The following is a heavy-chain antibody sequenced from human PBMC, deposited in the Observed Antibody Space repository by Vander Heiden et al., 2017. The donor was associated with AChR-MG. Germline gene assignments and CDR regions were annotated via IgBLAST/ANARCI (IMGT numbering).Heavy chain of an antibody. V-gene: IGHV5-51*01. D-gene: IGHD6-13*01. CDR2: IYPGDSDA. CDR1: GYTFTNYW. Sequence: EVQLVQSGPEVNKPGESLKISCKASGYTFTNYWIAWVRQVPGKGLEWMAFIYPGDSDARYSPSFQGQVTISADRTISTAYLQWSSLKASDTAVHYCARLSHLVTTEAYYFDYWGQGTLVSVSS. J-gene: IGHJ4*02. CDR3: ARLSHLVTTEAYYFDY.